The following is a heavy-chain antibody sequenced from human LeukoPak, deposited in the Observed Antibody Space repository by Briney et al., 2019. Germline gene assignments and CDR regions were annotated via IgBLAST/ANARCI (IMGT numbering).Heavy chain of an antibody. CDR1: GFTFSSYA. CDR3: ASARPMFVYGSGSGDY. V-gene: IGHV3-30-3*01. D-gene: IGHD3-10*01. Sequence: PGGSLRLSCAASGFTFSSYAMHWVRQAPGKGLEGVAVISYDGSNKYYADSVKGRFTISRDNSKNTLYLQMNSLRAEDTAVYYCASARPMFVYGSGSGDYWGQGTLVTVSS. J-gene: IGHJ4*02. CDR2: ISYDGSNK.